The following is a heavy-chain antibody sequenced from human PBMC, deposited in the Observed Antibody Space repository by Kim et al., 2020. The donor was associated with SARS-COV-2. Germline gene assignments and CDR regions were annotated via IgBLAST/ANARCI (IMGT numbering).Heavy chain of an antibody. Sequence: APVKGRFTISRDDSNNTLYLQMNSLKTEDRAVYYCTTDRSGMVRGVQIDYWGQGTLVTVSS. J-gene: IGHJ4*02. D-gene: IGHD3-10*01. CDR3: TTDRSGMVRGVQIDY. V-gene: IGHV3-15*01.